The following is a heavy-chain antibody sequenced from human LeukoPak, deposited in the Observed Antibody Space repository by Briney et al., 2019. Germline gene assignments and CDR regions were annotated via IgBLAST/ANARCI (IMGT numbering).Heavy chain of an antibody. CDR3: AKSGDGYNFDY. Sequence: SETLSLTCTVSGGSIISGGYYWSWIRQHPGKGLEWIGYIYYSGTTYYNPSLKSRVTISVDTSNNQFSQKVTSVTAADTTVYYCAKSGDGYNFDYWGQGTLVTVSS. CDR1: GGSIISGGYY. J-gene: IGHJ4*02. V-gene: IGHV4-31*03. CDR2: IYYSGTT. D-gene: IGHD5-24*01.